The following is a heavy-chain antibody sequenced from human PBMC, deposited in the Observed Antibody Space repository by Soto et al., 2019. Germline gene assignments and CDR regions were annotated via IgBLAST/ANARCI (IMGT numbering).Heavy chain of an antibody. D-gene: IGHD3-10*01. V-gene: IGHV3-23*01. CDR3: AKVSITMVRAVIPFYFDY. CDR2: ISGSGGST. CDR1: GFTFSSYA. J-gene: IGHJ4*02. Sequence: GGSLRLSCAASGFTFSSYAMSWVRQAPGKGLEWVSAISGSGGSTYYADSVKGRFTISRDNSKNTLYLQMNSLRAEDTAVYYCAKVSITMVRAVIPFYFDYWGQGTLVTVSS.